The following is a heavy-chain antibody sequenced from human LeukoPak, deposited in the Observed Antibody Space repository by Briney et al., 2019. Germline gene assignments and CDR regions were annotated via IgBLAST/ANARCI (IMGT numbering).Heavy chain of an antibody. J-gene: IGHJ4*02. CDR3: AREDYYDSSEVPPVFYY. Sequence: PGASVKVSCKASGYTFTSYGISWVRQAPGQGLEWMGWISAYNGNTNYAQKFQGRVTITRVTSASTAYMELSSLRSEDTAVYYCAREDYYDSSEVPPVFYYWGQGTLVTVSS. CDR1: GYTFTSYG. D-gene: IGHD3-22*01. V-gene: IGHV1-18*01. CDR2: ISAYNGNT.